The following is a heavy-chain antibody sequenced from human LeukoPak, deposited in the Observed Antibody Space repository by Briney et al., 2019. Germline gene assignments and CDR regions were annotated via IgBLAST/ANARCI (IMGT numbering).Heavy chain of an antibody. CDR2: IYHSGST. D-gene: IGHD6-13*01. J-gene: IGHJ4*02. Sequence: PSETLSLTCAVSGYSISSGYYWGWIRQPPGQGLEWIGSIYHSGSTYYNPSLKSRVTISVDTSKNQFSLKLSSVTAADTAVYYCARPGSSSWPYYFDYWGQGTLVTVSS. V-gene: IGHV4-38-2*01. CDR1: GYSISSGYY. CDR3: ARPGSSSWPYYFDY.